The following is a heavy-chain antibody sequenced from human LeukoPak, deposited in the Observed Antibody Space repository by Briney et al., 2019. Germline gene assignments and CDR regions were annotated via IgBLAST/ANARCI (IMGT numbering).Heavy chain of an antibody. D-gene: IGHD3-10*01. J-gene: IGHJ4*02. V-gene: IGHV1-46*01. CDR2: INPSGGST. Sequence: ASVKVSCKASGFTFSDYYIHWVRQAPGQGLEWMGIINPSGGSTSYAQKFQGRVTMTRDTSTSTVYMELSSLRSEDTAVYYCARYNMIGSNYYGSGSYFDYWGQGTLVTVSS. CDR1: GFTFSDYY. CDR3: ARYNMIGSNYYGSGSYFDY.